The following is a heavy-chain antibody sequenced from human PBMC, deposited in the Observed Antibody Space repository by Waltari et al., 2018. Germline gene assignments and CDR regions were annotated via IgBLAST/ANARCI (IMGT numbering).Heavy chain of an antibody. CDR3: ARDGLGSSHDY. J-gene: IGHJ4*02. CDR2: IHSDGRST. Sequence: EVQLVESGGGLVQPGGSLRLSCAASGFRITGYWMHWVRQAPGKGLVWVSRIHSDGRSTSYADSVRGRFTISRDNAKNTVYLQMNSLRADDTAVYFCARDGLGSSHDYWGQGTLVTVSS. D-gene: IGHD6-6*01. V-gene: IGHV3-74*01. CDR1: GFRITGYW.